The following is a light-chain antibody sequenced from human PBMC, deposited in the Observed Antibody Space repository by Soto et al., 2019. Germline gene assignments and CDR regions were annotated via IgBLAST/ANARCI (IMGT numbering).Light chain of an antibody. Sequence: DIQMTQSPPTLSASVGDRVTITCRASQSISSWLAWYQQKPGKAPKLLIYKASSLESGVPSRFSGSGSGPEFTLTISSLQPDDFATYYCQQYNSYPLTFGGGPKVEIK. CDR1: QSISSW. CDR2: KAS. V-gene: IGKV1-5*03. J-gene: IGKJ4*01. CDR3: QQYNSYPLT.